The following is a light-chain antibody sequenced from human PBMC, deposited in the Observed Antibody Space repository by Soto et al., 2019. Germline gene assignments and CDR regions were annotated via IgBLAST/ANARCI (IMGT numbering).Light chain of an antibody. J-gene: IGLJ1*01. V-gene: IGLV7-46*01. CDR2: DTT. Sequence: QALVTQDPSLTVSAGGTVTLPCGSSTGAVTNGHYHYWFQQKPGQAPRTLIYDTTNRHSWTPARFSGSLLGGKAALTLSGAQPEDEAEYYCLLSYNGPYVFGTGTKVTVL. CDR3: LLSYNGPYV. CDR1: TGAVTNGHY.